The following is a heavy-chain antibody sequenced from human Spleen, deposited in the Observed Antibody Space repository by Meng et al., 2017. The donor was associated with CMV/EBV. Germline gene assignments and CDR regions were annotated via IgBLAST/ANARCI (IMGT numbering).Heavy chain of an antibody. D-gene: IGHD6-19*01. CDR1: GLTFSSYA. CDR3: AKKAHNIAVAVYIDY. Sequence: GESLKISCAASGLTFSSYAMSWVRQAPGKGLEWVSAISGSGGSTYYADSVKGRFTISRDNSKNTLYLQMNSLRAEDTAVYYCAKKAHNIAVAVYIDYWGQGTLVTVSS. V-gene: IGHV3-23*01. J-gene: IGHJ4*02. CDR2: ISGSGGST.